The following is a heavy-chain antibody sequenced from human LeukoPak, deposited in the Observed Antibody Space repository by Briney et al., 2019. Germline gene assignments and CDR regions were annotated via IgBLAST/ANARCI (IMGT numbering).Heavy chain of an antibody. V-gene: IGHV1-2*04. CDR2: INPNSGGT. CDR3: ARSLFGGANNWLD. J-gene: IGHJ4*02. Sequence: ASVKVSCKASGYTFTGYYMHWVRQAPGQGLEWMGWINPNSGGTNYAQKFQGWVTMTRDTSISTAYMELSRLRSDDTAVYYCARSLFGGANNWLDWGQGTLVTVYS. CDR1: GYTFTGYY. D-gene: IGHD3-16*01.